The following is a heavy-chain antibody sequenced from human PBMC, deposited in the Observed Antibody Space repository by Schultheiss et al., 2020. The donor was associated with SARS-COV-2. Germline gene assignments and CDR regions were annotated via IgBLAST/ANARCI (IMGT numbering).Heavy chain of an antibody. CDR2: ISWNSGSI. V-gene: IGHV3-9*01. J-gene: IGHJ5*02. CDR3: AKAGTTDNWFDP. Sequence: GGSLRLSCAASGFTVSSNYMSWVRQAPGKGLEWVSGISWNSGSIGYADSVKGRFTISRDNAKNSLYLQMNSLRAEDTALYYCAKAGTTDNWFDPWGQGTLVTVSS. CDR1: GFTVSSNY. D-gene: IGHD4-17*01.